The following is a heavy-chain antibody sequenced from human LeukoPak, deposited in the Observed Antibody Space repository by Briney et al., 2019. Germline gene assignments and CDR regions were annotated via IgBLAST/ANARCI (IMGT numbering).Heavy chain of an antibody. J-gene: IGHJ4*02. CDR1: GFTFSDYY. V-gene: IGHV3-11*06. CDR2: ISSTSDYT. D-gene: IGHD2-15*01. Sequence: GGSLRLSCAASGFTFSDYYISWVRQAPGKGLKWVSYISSTSDYTNYADSVKGRFTISRDNAQESLFLQMNSLRVEDTAVYYCARVACGGGSCHYNWGQGTLVTVSS. CDR3: ARVACGGGSCHYN.